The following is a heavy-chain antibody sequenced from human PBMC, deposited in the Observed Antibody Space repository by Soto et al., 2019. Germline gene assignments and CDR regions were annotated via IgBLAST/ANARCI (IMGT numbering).Heavy chain of an antibody. CDR2: IKQDGSEK. D-gene: IGHD5-18*01. CDR3: ARESVDTAMVRPSYYDGMDV. Sequence: EVQLVESGGGLVQPGGSLRLSCAASGFTFSSYWMSWVRQAPGKGLEWVANIKQDGSEKYYVDSVKGRFTISRDNAKNSMYLQMNSLRVEHTAVYYCARESVDTAMVRPSYYDGMDVWGQGTTVTVSS. CDR1: GFTFSSYW. J-gene: IGHJ6*02. V-gene: IGHV3-7*01.